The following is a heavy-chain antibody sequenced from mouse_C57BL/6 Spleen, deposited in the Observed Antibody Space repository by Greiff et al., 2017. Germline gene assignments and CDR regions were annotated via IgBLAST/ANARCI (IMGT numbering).Heavy chain of an antibody. CDR1: GYSFTGYY. CDR2: INRSTGGT. J-gene: IGHJ2*01. CDR3: ASGPLYCSNLYYLDY. V-gene: IGHV1-42*01. Sequence: EVQLQQSGPELVKPGASVKISCKASGYSFTGYYMNWVKQSPEKSLEWIGEINRSTGGTTYNQKFKAQATFTVDKSSSTAYMQLKCLTSEDSAVYYCASGPLYCSNLYYLDYWGQGTTLTVSS. D-gene: IGHD2-5*01.